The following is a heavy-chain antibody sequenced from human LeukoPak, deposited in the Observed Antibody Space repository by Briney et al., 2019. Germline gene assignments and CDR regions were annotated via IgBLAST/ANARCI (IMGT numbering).Heavy chain of an antibody. CDR2: IIPIFGTA. CDR3: ARGHAPQLEFDY. D-gene: IGHD1-1*01. V-gene: IGHV1-69*06. J-gene: IGHJ4*02. CDR1: GGTFSSYA. Sequence: GASVKVSCKASGGTFSSYAISWVRQAPGQGLGWMGGIIPIFGTANYAQKFQGRVTITADKSTSTAYMELSSLRSEDTAVYYCARGHAPQLEFDYWGQGTLVTVSS.